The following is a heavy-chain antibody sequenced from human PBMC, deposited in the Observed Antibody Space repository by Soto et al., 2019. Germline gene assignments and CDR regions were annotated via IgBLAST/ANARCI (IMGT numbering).Heavy chain of an antibody. CDR2: VSAGGDMT. V-gene: IGHV3-23*01. J-gene: IGHJ6*02. CDR1: GFTFSSYA. CDR3: ARGDRGGSGSPASYYYSGLDV. D-gene: IGHD3-10*01. Sequence: DVQLLEPGGDLVQPGGSLRLSCAASGFTFSSYAMSWVRQAPGKGLEWVSSVSAGGDMTYYSDSVKGRFTISRDNSNNALFLQMNSLRAEDTALYYCARGDRGGSGSPASYYYSGLDVWGQGTTVTVSS.